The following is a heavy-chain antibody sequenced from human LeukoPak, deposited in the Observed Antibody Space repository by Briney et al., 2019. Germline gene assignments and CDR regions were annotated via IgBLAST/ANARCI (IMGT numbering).Heavy chain of an antibody. CDR1: GFTFSSYA. D-gene: IGHD3-3*01. CDR2: ISGSGGST. CDR3: AKGGVLRLGFDP. J-gene: IGHJ5*02. V-gene: IGHV3-23*01. Sequence: GGSLRLSCAASGFTFSSYAMSWVRQAPGKGLEWVSAISGSGGSTYYADSVKGRFTISRDNSKNTLYLQMNSLRAEDTAIYYCAKGGVLRLGFDPWGQGTLVTVSS.